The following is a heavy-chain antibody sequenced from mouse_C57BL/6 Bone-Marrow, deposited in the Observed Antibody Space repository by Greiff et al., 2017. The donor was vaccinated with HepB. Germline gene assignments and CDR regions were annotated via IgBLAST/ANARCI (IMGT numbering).Heavy chain of an antibody. J-gene: IGHJ2*01. CDR3: ARCRWGLDY. CDR2: INPGSGGT. D-gene: IGHD4-1*01. V-gene: IGHV1-54*01. Sequence: VQLQQSGAELVRPGTSVKVSCKASGYAFTNYLIEWVKQRPGQGLEWIGVINPGSGGTNYNEKFKGKATLTADKSSSTAYMQLSSLTSEDSAVYFCARCRWGLDYWGRGTTLTVSS. CDR1: GYAFTNYL.